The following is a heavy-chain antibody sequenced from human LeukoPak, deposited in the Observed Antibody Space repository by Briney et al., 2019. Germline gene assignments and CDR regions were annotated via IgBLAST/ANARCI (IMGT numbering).Heavy chain of an antibody. CDR1: GGSIRSGTDY. V-gene: IGHV4-61*02. Sequence: PSQTLSLTCTVSGGSIRSGTDYWSWIRQPGGKGLEWIGRIYMSGSTDYNPSFKSRVTMSVDTSKNQVSLKLRSVTAADTAVYYCAGVVWGGDFHYSLDVWGKGTTVIVSS. D-gene: IGHD7-27*01. CDR2: IYMSGST. J-gene: IGHJ6*03. CDR3: AGVVWGGDFHYSLDV.